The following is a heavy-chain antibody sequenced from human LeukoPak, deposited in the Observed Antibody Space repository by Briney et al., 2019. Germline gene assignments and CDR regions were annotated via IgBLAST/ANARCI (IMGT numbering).Heavy chain of an antibody. J-gene: IGHJ4*02. D-gene: IGHD4-23*01. V-gene: IGHV3-74*01. CDR3: ASRGENGGNSVDFDY. Sequence: PGGSLRLSCAASGFTFSSYWMHWVRQAPGKGLVWVSRINSDGSSTSYADSVKGRFTISRDNAKNTLYLQMNSLRAEDTAVYYCASRGENGGNSVDFDYWGQGTLVTVSS. CDR2: INSDGSST. CDR1: GFTFSSYW.